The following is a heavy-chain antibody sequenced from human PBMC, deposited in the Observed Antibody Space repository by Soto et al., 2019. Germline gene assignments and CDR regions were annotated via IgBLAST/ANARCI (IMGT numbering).Heavy chain of an antibody. CDR3: ARDPTYYDFWSGYRTYYFHY. CDR2: ISAYNGNT. V-gene: IGHV1-18*01. D-gene: IGHD3-3*01. J-gene: IGHJ4*02. Sequence: GASVKVSCKASGYTFTSYGISWVRQAPGQGLEWMGWISAYNGNTNYAQKLQGRVTMTTDTSTSTAYMELRSLRSDDTAVYYCARDPTYYDFWSGYRTYYFHYWGQGTLVTVSS. CDR1: GYTFTSYG.